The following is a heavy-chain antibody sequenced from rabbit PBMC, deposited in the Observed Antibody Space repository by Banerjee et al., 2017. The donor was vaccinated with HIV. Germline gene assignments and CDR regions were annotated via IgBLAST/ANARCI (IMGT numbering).Heavy chain of an antibody. V-gene: IGHV1S7*01. Sequence: QLKESGGGLVQPGGSLKLSCNASGFDFSSYYMTWVRQAPGKGLEWIGYIDPVFGSTYYASWVNGRFTISSHNAQNTLYVQLNSLTAADTATYFCARAGSAGSSWGLDLWGPGTLVTVS. D-gene: IGHD4-2*01. CDR2: IDPVFGST. CDR3: ARAGSAGSSWGLDL. J-gene: IGHJ4*01. CDR1: GFDFSSYY.